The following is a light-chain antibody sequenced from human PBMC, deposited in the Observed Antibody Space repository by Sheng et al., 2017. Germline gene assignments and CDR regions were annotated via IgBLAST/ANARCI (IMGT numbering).Light chain of an antibody. CDR3: CSYAGLL. CDR1: SSDIGGYNY. J-gene: IGLJ2*01. V-gene: IGLV2-11*01. Sequence: QSALTQPRSVSGSPGQSVTISCTGTSSDIGGYNYVSWYQQHPGKAPKLMIYDVSKRPSGVPDRFSGSKSGNTASLTISGLQADDEADYYCCSYAGLLFGGGTKLTVL. CDR2: DVS.